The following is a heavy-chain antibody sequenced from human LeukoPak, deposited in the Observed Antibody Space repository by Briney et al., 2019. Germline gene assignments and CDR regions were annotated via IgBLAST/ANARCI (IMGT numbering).Heavy chain of an antibody. V-gene: IGHV3-21*01. CDR2: ISSSSSYI. CDR3: ARDTNDYSNYYVDY. CDR1: GFTFSSYS. J-gene: IGHJ4*02. Sequence: SGGSLRLSCAASGFTFSSYSMNWVRQAPGKGLEWVSSISSSSSYIYYADSVKGRFTISRDNAKNSLYLQMNSLRAEDTAVYYCARDTNDYSNYYVDYWGQGTLVTVSS. D-gene: IGHD4-11*01.